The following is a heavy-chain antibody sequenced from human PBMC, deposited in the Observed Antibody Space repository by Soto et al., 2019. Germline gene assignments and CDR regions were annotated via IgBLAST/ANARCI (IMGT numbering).Heavy chain of an antibody. D-gene: IGHD3-3*01. CDR3: ARGKLLGDTAFWCDP. CDR1: GYTFFSYV. CDR2: ISEYNGNT. J-gene: IGHJ5*02. Sequence: ASVKVSCPASGYTFFSYVINWVLQAPGQGLEWLGWISEYNGNTNYAQKLRGRVTMTTDTSSSTAYMELRSLRYDDTAVYYWARGKLLGDTAFWCDPWGQGTLVIVAS. V-gene: IGHV1-18*01.